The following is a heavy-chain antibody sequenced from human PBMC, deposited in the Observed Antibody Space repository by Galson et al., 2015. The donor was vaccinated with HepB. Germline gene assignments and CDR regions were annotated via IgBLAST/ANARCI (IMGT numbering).Heavy chain of an antibody. V-gene: IGHV3-73*01. CDR3: ARDGDGALDY. CDR1: GVTFSGSA. D-gene: IGHD7-27*01. Sequence: LRLSCAASGVTFSGSAMHWVRQASGKGLEGVGRIRSKANNYATTYAASVKGRFTISRDDSNNTAYLLMNSLKTEDTAVYYCARDGDGALDYWGQGTLVTVSS. CDR2: IRSKANNYAT. J-gene: IGHJ4*02.